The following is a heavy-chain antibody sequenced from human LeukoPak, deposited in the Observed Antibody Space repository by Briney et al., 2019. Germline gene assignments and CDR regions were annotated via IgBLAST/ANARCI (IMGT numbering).Heavy chain of an antibody. CDR3: ARDYYDVIGHLPRDFCY. J-gene: IGHJ4*02. Sequence: GGSLRLSCAASGFTFCLHGVNCVRQAPGKGLEWVASVSSRSTYTHFADSVKGRFTIYRDAADESLFLHMNSLRVEDTAVYYCARDYYDVIGHLPRDFCYWGPGSLVTVSS. CDR1: GFTFCLHG. D-gene: IGHD3-22*01. V-gene: IGHV3-21*01. CDR2: VSSRSTYT.